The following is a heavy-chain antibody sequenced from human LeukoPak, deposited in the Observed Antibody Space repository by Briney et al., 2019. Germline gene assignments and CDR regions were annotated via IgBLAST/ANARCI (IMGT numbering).Heavy chain of an antibody. D-gene: IGHD1-26*01. CDR1: GFTFSSYA. V-gene: IGHV3-30-3*01. CDR2: ISYDGSNK. J-gene: IGHJ4*02. Sequence: SGGSLRLSCAASGFTFSSYAMHWVRQAPGKGLEWVAVISYDGSNKYYADSVKGRFTISRDNSKNTLYLQMNSLRAEDTAVYYCASLVGATNDFDYWAREPWSPSPQ. CDR3: ASLVGATNDFDY.